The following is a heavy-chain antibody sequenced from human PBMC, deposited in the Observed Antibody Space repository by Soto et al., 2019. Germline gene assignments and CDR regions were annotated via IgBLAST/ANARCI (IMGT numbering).Heavy chain of an antibody. Sequence: QVQLVESGGGVVQPGRSLRLSCAASGFTFSSYGMHWVRQAPGKGLEWVAVISYDGSNKYYADSVKGRFTISRDNSKNTLYLQMNSLRAEDTAVYYCAKDGDYYDSSGYPDYCGQGTLVTVSS. CDR3: AKDGDYYDSSGYPDY. V-gene: IGHV3-30*18. CDR1: GFTFSSYG. CDR2: ISYDGSNK. D-gene: IGHD3-22*01. J-gene: IGHJ4*02.